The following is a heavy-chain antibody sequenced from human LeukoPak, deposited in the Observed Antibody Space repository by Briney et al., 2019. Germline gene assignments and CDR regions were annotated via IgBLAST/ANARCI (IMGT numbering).Heavy chain of an antibody. D-gene: IGHD4-23*01. V-gene: IGHV4-59*08. Sequence: SETLSLTCTVSGGSISSYYWSWIRQPPGKGLEWIGYIYYSGSTNYNPSLKSRVTISVDTSKNQFSLKLSSVTAADTAVYYCARHGYGGNSDLDYWGQGTLVTVSS. CDR3: ARHGYGGNSDLDY. CDR2: IYYSGST. J-gene: IGHJ4*02. CDR1: GGSISSYY.